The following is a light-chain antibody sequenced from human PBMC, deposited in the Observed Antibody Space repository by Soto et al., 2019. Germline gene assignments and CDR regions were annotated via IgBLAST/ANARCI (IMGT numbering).Light chain of an antibody. CDR1: QTISSW. CDR3: QQYNSYS. CDR2: KAS. J-gene: IGKJ1*01. V-gene: IGKV1-5*03. Sequence: DIQMTQSPSTLSGSVGDRVTITCRASQTISSWLAWYQQKPGKAPKLLIYKASTLQSGVPSRFSGSGSGTEFTLTISSLQPDDFATYYCQQYNSYSFGQGTKVDIK.